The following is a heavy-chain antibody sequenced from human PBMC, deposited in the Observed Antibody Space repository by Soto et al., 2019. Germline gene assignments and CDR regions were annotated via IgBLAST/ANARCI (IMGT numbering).Heavy chain of an antibody. V-gene: IGHV3-73*01. CDR1: GFTFSGSA. D-gene: IGHD7-27*01. CDR3: TKTGDLAAFDI. Sequence: GGSLRLSCVASGFTFSGSAMHWVRQASGKGLEWVGRIRSKVNSYATAYAASVKGRFTISRDDSKNTAYLQMNSLKTEDTAVYYCTKTGDLAAFDIWGQGTMVTVSS. J-gene: IGHJ3*02. CDR2: IRSKVNSYAT.